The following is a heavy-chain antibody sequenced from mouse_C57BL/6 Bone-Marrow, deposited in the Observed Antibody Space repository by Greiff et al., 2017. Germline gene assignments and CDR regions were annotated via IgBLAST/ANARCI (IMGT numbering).Heavy chain of an antibody. J-gene: IGHJ3*01. D-gene: IGHD3-1*01. CDR1: GYTFTSYW. V-gene: IGHV1-59*01. CDR2: IDPSDSYT. CDR3: ARGSRGFAY. Sequence: QVQLQQPGAELVRPGTSVKLSCKASGYTFTSYWMHWVKQRPGQGLEWIGVIDPSDSYTNYNQKFKGKATLTVDTSSSTAYMQLSSLTSDDSAVYYCARGSRGFAYWGQGTLVTVSA.